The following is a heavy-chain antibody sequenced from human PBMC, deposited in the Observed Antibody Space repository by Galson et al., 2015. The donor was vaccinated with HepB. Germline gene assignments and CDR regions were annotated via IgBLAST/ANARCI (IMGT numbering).Heavy chain of an antibody. CDR2: ISGSGGST. CDR1: GFTFSSYA. Sequence: SLRLSCAASGFTFSSYAMSWVRQAPGKGLEWVSAISGSGGSTYYADSVKGRFTISRDNSKNTLYLQMNSLRAEDTAVYYCAKDRYDSSGRVYYFDYWGQGTLVTVSS. CDR3: AKDRYDSSGRVYYFDY. D-gene: IGHD3-22*01. J-gene: IGHJ4*02. V-gene: IGHV3-23*01.